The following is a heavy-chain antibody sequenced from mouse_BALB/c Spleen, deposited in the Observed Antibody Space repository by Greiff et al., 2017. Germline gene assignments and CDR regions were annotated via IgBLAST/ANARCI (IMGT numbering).Heavy chain of an antibody. CDR3: ARSHHYAMDY. V-gene: IGHV5-17*02. CDR2: ISSGSSTI. J-gene: IGHJ4*01. Sequence: EVKLQESGGGLVQPGGSRKLSCAASGFTFSSFGMHWVRQAPEKGLEWVAYISSGSSTIYYADTVKGRFTISRDNPKNTLFLQMTSLRSEDTAMYYCARSHHYAMDYWGQGTSVTVSS. CDR1: GFTFSSFG.